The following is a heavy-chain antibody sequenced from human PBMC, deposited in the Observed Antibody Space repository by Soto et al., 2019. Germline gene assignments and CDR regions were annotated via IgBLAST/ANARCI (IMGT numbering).Heavy chain of an antibody. CDR2: IHHTGGT. V-gene: IGHV4-4*02. CDR1: GTSISSTYW. CDR3: ATLPPRVVVALAEFPS. J-gene: IGHJ5*02. D-gene: IGHD2-21*01. Sequence: QVQLRQSAPGLVKPSGTLSLTCFVSGTSISSTYWWTWVRQFPGKGLEWIGGIHHTGGTNYNPARNTRINISAYQANTQISLRLTSVTAADSAIYYCATLPPRVVVALAEFPSWGQGSLVTVSS.